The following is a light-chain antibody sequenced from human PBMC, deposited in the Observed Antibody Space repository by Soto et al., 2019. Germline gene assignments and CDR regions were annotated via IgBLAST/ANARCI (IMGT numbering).Light chain of an antibody. V-gene: IGKV3-15*01. CDR2: EAS. Sequence: ETVVTQSPAILSVSPGERATLSCRASQSIGINLAWYKQKPGQAPSLLIYEASTRATGVPARFSGSGSGTDFTLTISSLQSADLAVYHCQQYNNWPRTFGQGTKVDIK. CDR1: QSIGIN. CDR3: QQYNNWPRT. J-gene: IGKJ1*01.